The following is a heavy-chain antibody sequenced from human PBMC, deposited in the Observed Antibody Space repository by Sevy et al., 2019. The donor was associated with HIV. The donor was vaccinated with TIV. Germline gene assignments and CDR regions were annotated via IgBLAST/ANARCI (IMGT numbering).Heavy chain of an antibody. CDR1: GLTFSTYS. CDR3: ARDRDGSGSSGGYGMDV. CDR2: ISSSSTYI. D-gene: IGHD3-10*01. Sequence: GGSLRLSCVDSGLTFSTYSMNWVRQAPGKGLEWVSSISSSSTYIYYADSVKGRFTISRDNAKKSLYLQMNSLRAEGTAVYYCARDRDGSGSSGGYGMDVWGQGTTVTVSS. V-gene: IGHV3-21*01. J-gene: IGHJ6*02.